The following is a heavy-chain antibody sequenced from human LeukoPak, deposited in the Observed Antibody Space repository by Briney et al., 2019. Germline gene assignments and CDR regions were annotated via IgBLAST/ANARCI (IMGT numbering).Heavy chain of an antibody. Sequence: TGGSLRLSCAVSGFTFSSYALSWVRQARGEGLEWVSTISVSGYSTYYADSVKRRFTISRDNSKDTLYLQMNSLRAEDTAVYYCAKDRRTSDDHHFDYWGQGTLVTVSS. D-gene: IGHD1-14*01. CDR2: ISVSGYST. CDR1: GFTFSSYA. V-gene: IGHV3-23*01. J-gene: IGHJ4*02. CDR3: AKDRRTSDDHHFDY.